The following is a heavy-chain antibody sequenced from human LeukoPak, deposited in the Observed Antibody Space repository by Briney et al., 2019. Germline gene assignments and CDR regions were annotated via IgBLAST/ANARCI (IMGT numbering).Heavy chain of an antibody. J-gene: IGHJ4*02. CDR1: GYTFTSYY. CDR3: ARDHVGATGGSDY. CDR2: INPSGSST. D-gene: IGHD1-26*01. Sequence: GASVKVSCKASGYTFTSYYMHWVRQAPGQGLEWMGIINPSGSSTSYAQKFQGRVTMTRATSTSTVYMELSSLRSEDTAVYYCARDHVGATGGSDYWGQGTLVTVSS. V-gene: IGHV1-46*01.